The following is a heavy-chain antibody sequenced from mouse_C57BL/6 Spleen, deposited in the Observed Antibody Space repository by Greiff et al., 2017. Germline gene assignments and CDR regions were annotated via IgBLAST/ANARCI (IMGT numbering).Heavy chain of an antibody. Sequence: EVQLQQSGPELVKPGASVKMSCKASGYTFTDYNMHWVKQSHGKSLEWIGYINPNNGGTSYNQKFKGKATLTVNKSSTAYMELRSLTSEDSAVYYCARAYYYGSSSAWFAYWGQGTLVTVSA. CDR3: ARAYYYGSSSAWFAY. J-gene: IGHJ3*01. CDR2: INPNNGGT. CDR1: GYTFTDYN. D-gene: IGHD1-1*01. V-gene: IGHV1-22*01.